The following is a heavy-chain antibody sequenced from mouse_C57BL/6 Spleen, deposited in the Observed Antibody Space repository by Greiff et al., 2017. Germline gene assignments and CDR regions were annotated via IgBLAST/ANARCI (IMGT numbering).Heavy chain of an antibody. CDR3: ARGAYYDYFAY. D-gene: IGHD2-4*01. J-gene: IGHJ3*01. CDR1: GYTFTDYN. CDR2: INPNNGGT. V-gene: IGHV1-18*01. Sequence: EVNLVESGPELVKPGASVKISCKASGYTFTDYNMDWVKQSHGKSLEWIGDINPNNGGTIYNQKFKGKATLTVDKSSSTVYMELRSLTSEDTAVYYCARGAYYDYFAYWGQGTLVTVSA.